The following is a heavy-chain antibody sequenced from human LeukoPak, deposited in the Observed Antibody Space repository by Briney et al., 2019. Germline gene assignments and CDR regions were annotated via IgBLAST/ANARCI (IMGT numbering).Heavy chain of an antibody. CDR1: GFTFSRYG. Sequence: GGSLRLSCVASGFTFSRYGIHWVRQAPGKGLEWVAVISNDGSNKYNADSVKGRFTISRDNSKNTLYLQMNSLRAEDTAVYYCARGRLYYSDSASYEADYWGQGTLVTVSS. J-gene: IGHJ4*02. D-gene: IGHD3-10*01. CDR2: ISNDGSNK. CDR3: ARGRLYYSDSASYEADY. V-gene: IGHV3-30*19.